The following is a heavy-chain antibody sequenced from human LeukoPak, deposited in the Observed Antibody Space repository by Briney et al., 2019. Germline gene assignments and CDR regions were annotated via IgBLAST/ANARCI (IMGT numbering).Heavy chain of an antibody. CDR3: ARGRGTRVGFLEWLPVPHFDY. V-gene: IGHV4-34*01. CDR1: GGSFSGYY. Sequence: KPSETLSLTCAVYGGSFSGYYWSWIRQPPGKGLEWIGEINHSGSTNYNPSLKSRVTISVDTSKNQFSLKLSSVTAADTAVYYCARGRGTRVGFLEWLPVPHFDYWGQGTLVTVSS. D-gene: IGHD3-3*01. CDR2: INHSGST. J-gene: IGHJ4*02.